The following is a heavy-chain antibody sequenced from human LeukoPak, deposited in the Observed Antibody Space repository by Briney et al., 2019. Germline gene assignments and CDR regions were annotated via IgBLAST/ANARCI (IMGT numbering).Heavy chain of an antibody. J-gene: IGHJ3*02. CDR3: AKADYYDSSGHRAFDI. CDR1: GFTFSSYA. CDR2: ISGSGGST. D-gene: IGHD3-22*01. V-gene: IGHV3-23*01. Sequence: AGGSLRLSCAASGFTFSSYAMSWVRQAPGKGLEWVSAISGSGGSTYYADSVKGRFTISRDNSKNTLYLQMNSLRAEDTAVYYCAKADYYDSSGHRAFDIWGQGTMVTVSS.